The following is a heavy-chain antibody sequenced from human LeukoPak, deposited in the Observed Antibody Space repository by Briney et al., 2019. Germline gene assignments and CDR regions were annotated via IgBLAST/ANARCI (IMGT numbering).Heavy chain of an antibody. Sequence: AGGSLRLSCAASGFTFSRYWMHWVRQAPGKGLVWVSRINSDGSMTDYADPVKGRLTISGDNAENTLYLQMNSLKAEDTAVYYCVRLLDLDYWGQGTLVTVSS. CDR2: INSDGSMT. J-gene: IGHJ4*02. D-gene: IGHD3-10*01. CDR3: VRLLDLDY. CDR1: GFTFSRYW. V-gene: IGHV3-74*01.